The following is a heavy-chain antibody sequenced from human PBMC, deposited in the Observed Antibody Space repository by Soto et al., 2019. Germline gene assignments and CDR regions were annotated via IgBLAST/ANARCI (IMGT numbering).Heavy chain of an antibody. CDR3: ARQGSWPYYYYGLDV. V-gene: IGHV1-18*01. CDR2: ISTYNGDA. J-gene: IGHJ6*02. CDR1: GYTFTTSG. D-gene: IGHD1-26*01. Sequence: QVQLVQSGPEVKKPGASVKVSCEASGYTFTTSGISWVRQAPGQGLEWMGWISTYNGDANSAQKFQGRVTMTADTSTGTAYMELMSLKSDDTAVYYCARQGSWPYYYYGLDVWGQGTTVTFSS.